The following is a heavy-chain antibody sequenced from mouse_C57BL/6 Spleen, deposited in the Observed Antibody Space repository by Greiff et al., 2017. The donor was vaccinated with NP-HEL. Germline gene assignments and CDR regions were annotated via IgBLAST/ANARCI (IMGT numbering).Heavy chain of an antibody. D-gene: IGHD2-5*01. Sequence: EVQLQESGTVLARPGASVKMSCKTSGYTFTSYWMHWVKQRPGQGLEWIGAIYPGNGDTSYNQKFKGKAKLTAVTSASTAYMELSSLTNEDSAVDYCTRYSNYDYYAMDYWGQGTSVTVSS. CDR2: IYPGNGDT. V-gene: IGHV1-5*01. CDR3: TRYSNYDYYAMDY. J-gene: IGHJ4*01. CDR1: GYTFTSYW.